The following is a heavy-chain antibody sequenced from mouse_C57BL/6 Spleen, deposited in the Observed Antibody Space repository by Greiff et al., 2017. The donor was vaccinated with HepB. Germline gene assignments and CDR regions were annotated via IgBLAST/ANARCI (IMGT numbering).Heavy chain of an antibody. V-gene: IGHV7-4*01. CDR1: GFTFTDYY. Sequence: EVQGVESGGGLVQPGASLRLSCAASGFTFTDYYMSWVRQPPGKAPEWLALIRNKANGYTTEYTASVKGRFTISRDNSQNILYLQMNTLRAEDSATYYCVKSYGSKKVLYAMDYWGQGTSVTVSS. J-gene: IGHJ4*01. CDR3: VKSYGSKKVLYAMDY. CDR2: IRNKANGYTT. D-gene: IGHD1-1*01.